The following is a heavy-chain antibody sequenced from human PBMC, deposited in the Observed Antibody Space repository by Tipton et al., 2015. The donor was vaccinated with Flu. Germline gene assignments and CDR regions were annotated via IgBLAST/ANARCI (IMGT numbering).Heavy chain of an antibody. V-gene: IGHV1-2*02. CDR1: GYTFTAYY. Sequence: QLVQSGAEVEKPGASVKVPCKTFGYTFTAYYLHWVRQAPRQGFEWMGWIDPNSGDTDSAQAFKGRVTMTRDTSISTVYMELSRLRSDDTAVFYCARVEMATMDHWGQGTLVTVSS. CDR3: ARVEMATMDH. D-gene: IGHD5-24*01. CDR2: IDPNSGDT. J-gene: IGHJ4*02.